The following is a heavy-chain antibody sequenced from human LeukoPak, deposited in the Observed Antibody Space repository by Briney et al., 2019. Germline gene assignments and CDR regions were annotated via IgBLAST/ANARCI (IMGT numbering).Heavy chain of an antibody. V-gene: IGHV1-8*01. Sequence: ASVKVSCKASGYTFTSYDINWVRQATGQGLEWIGYMNPNSGNTGYAQKFQGRVTMTRNNSISTAYMQLSSLRSEDTAVYYCARENGSGDQNWFDPWGQGTLVTVSS. CDR3: ARENGSGDQNWFDP. CDR2: MNPNSGNT. CDR1: GYTFTSYD. D-gene: IGHD3-10*01. J-gene: IGHJ5*02.